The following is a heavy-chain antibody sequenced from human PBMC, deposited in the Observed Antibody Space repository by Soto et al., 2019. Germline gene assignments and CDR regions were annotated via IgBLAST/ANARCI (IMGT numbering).Heavy chain of an antibody. CDR1: GFTFENYA. CDR3: AKDSWAIFGVPAGEYYAMDV. D-gene: IGHD3-3*01. J-gene: IGHJ6*02. CDR2: ISGSGGTT. Sequence: GGSLRLSCVASGFTFENYAMSWVRQAPGKGLEWVSAISGSGGTTYYSDSVKGRFTISRDNSKNTVYLQMNDLRVEDAAEYFCAKDSWAIFGVPAGEYYAMDVWGQGTTVTVYS. V-gene: IGHV3-23*01.